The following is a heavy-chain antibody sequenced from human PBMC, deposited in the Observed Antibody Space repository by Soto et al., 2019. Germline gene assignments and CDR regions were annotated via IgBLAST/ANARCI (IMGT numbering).Heavy chain of an antibody. CDR2: ISDSGASP. Sequence: GGSLRLSCASSGFSFNNYWMHWVRQAPGKGLEWVSAISDSGASPYYADSVKGRFTISRDNSKNTLYLQMNSLRAEDTAVYYCAHFDWFIDYWGQGTLVTVSS. CDR1: GFSFNNYW. V-gene: IGHV3-23*01. CDR3: AHFDWFIDY. J-gene: IGHJ4*02. D-gene: IGHD3-9*01.